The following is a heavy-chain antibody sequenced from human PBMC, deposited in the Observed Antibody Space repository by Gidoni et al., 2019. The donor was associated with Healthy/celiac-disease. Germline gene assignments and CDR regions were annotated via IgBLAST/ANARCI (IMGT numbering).Heavy chain of an antibody. Sequence: QVQLVESGGGVVQPGRPLRLSCAASGFTLRSYAMHWVRPAPGKGLEWVAVISYDGSNKYYADSVKGRFTISRDNSKNTLYLQMNSLRAEDTAVYYCARDLDYDILTGYSYYFDYWGQGTLVTVSS. V-gene: IGHV3-30*04. J-gene: IGHJ4*02. CDR2: ISYDGSNK. D-gene: IGHD3-9*01. CDR3: ARDLDYDILTGYSYYFDY. CDR1: GFTLRSYA.